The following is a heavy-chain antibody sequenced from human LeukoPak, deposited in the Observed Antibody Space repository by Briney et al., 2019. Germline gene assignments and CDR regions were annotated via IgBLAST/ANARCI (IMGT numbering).Heavy chain of an antibody. D-gene: IGHD6-13*01. J-gene: IGHJ5*02. CDR3: ARDSSSARGWFDP. Sequence: SVKVSCKASGYTFTSYDINWVRQAPGQGLEWMGGIIPIFGTANYAQKFQGRVTITTDESTSTAYMELSSLRSEDTAVYYCARDSSSARGWFDPWGQGTLVTVSS. CDR2: IIPIFGTA. V-gene: IGHV1-69*05. CDR1: GYTFTSYD.